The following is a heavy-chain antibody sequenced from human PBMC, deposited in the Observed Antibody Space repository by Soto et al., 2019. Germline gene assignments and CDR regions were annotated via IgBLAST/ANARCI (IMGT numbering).Heavy chain of an antibody. CDR1: GYTFSSYY. J-gene: IGHJ5*02. Sequence: ASVKVSCKTSGYTFSSYYVHWVRQAPGQGLEWMGIINADSGGTTYAQKFQGRLTLTRDTSTSTAYMELRSLRSDDTAVYYCARAPGYCSGGSCFSFDPWGQGTLVTVSS. D-gene: IGHD2-15*01. CDR2: INADSGGT. CDR3: ARAPGYCSGGSCFSFDP. V-gene: IGHV1-46*01.